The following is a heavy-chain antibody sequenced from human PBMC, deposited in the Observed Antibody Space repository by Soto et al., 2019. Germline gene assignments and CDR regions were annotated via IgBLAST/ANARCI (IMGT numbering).Heavy chain of an antibody. Sequence: GGSLRLSCAASGFTFSSYAMHWVRQAPGKGLEWVAVISYDGSNKYYADSVKGRFTISRDNSKNTLYLQMNSLRAEDTAVYYCARDRSHYFLARGPFDYWGQGTLVTVSS. CDR1: GFTFSSYA. D-gene: IGHD3-10*01. V-gene: IGHV3-30-3*01. CDR2: ISYDGSNK. CDR3: ARDRSHYFLARGPFDY. J-gene: IGHJ4*02.